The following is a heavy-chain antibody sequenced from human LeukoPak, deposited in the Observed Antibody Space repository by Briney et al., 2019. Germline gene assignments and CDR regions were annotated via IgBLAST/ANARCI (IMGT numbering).Heavy chain of an antibody. V-gene: IGHV3-53*01. Sequence: GGSLRLSCAASGFTVSNSSMTWVRQAPDKGLEWVSLTSSAGFTYYPDSVKGRFTISRDIAKNTVFLQMNSLRVEDTAVYYCARGGGHQPTYYQYLYACGKGTTVTVSS. CDR1: GFTVSNSS. D-gene: IGHD1-14*01. CDR2: TSSAGFT. CDR3: ARGGGHQPTYYQYLYA. J-gene: IGHJ6*03.